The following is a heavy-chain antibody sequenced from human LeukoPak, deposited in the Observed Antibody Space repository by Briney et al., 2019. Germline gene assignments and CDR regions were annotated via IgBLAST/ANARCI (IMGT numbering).Heavy chain of an antibody. Sequence: SETLSLTCAVSGGSISSGGYSWSWIRQPPGKGLEWIGYIYHSGSTYYNPSLKSRVTISVDTSKNQFSLKLSSVTAADTAVYYCARDRRERIAVAGSDYYYYYGMDVWGQGTTVTVSS. D-gene: IGHD6-19*01. CDR3: ARDRRERIAVAGSDYYYYYGMDV. CDR2: IYHSGST. CDR1: GGSISSGGYS. J-gene: IGHJ6*02. V-gene: IGHV4-30-2*01.